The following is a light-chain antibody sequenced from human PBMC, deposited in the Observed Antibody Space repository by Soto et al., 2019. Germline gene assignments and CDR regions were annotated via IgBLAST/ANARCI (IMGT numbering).Light chain of an antibody. Sequence: EIVLTQSPGALSLSPGERATLSCRASQSVSSSYLAWYQQKPGQAPRLLIYGASSRATGIPDRFSGSGSGTDFTLTISRLEPEDFVVYYCQQYGGSPQTFGQGTKVEIK. CDR3: QQYGGSPQT. CDR2: GAS. J-gene: IGKJ1*01. V-gene: IGKV3-20*01. CDR1: QSVSSSY.